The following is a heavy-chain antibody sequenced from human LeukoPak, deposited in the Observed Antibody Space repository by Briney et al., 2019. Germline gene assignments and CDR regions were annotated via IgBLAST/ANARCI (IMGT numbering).Heavy chain of an antibody. CDR1: GFTFSSYS. CDR2: ISSSSSYI. V-gene: IGHV3-21*01. Sequence: PGGSLRLSCAASGFTFSSYSMNWVRPAPGKGLEGGSSISSSSSYIYYADSVKGRFTISRDNAKNSLYLQMNSLRAEDTAVYYCARGNIVVVTAIQAFDIWGQGTMATVSS. D-gene: IGHD2-21*02. CDR3: ARGNIVVVTAIQAFDI. J-gene: IGHJ3*02.